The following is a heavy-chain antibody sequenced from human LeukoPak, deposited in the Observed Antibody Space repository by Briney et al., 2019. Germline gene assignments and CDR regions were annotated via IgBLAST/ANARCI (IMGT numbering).Heavy chain of an antibody. J-gene: IGHJ4*02. Sequence: SETLSLTCSVSDDSITMYYWTWIRQPPGKGLEWIGSIFHSGSTYYNPSLKSRVTISVDTSKNQFSLKLSSVTAADTAVYYCAREMTTVAFDSWGQGTLVTVSS. V-gene: IGHV4-38-2*02. CDR1: DDSITMYY. CDR2: IFHSGST. D-gene: IGHD4-23*01. CDR3: AREMTTVAFDS.